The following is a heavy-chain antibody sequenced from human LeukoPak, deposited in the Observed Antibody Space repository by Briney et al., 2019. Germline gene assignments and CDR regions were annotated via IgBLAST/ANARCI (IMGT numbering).Heavy chain of an antibody. Sequence: SETLSLTCTVSGGSISSSSYYWGWIRQPPGKGLEWIGCIYYSGITYRNPSLRSRVPISVDTSKNHFSLKLSSVTATDTAVYYCARQQEAMVRGVLYYMDVWGKGTTVTISS. J-gene: IGHJ6*03. CDR2: IYYSGIT. D-gene: IGHD3-10*01. CDR1: GGSISSSSYY. V-gene: IGHV4-39*01. CDR3: ARQQEAMVRGVLYYMDV.